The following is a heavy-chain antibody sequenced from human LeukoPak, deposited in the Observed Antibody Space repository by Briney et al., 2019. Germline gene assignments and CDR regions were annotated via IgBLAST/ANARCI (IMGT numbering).Heavy chain of an antibody. J-gene: IGHJ4*02. Sequence: ASVKVSCKASGYTFTSYAMHWVRQAPGQRLEWMGWINAGNGNTKYSQKFQGRVTITRDTSASTAHMELSSLRSEDTAVYYCARDRRGWYIFDYWGQGTLVTVSS. V-gene: IGHV1-3*01. D-gene: IGHD6-19*01. CDR3: ARDRRGWYIFDY. CDR1: GYTFTSYA. CDR2: INAGNGNT.